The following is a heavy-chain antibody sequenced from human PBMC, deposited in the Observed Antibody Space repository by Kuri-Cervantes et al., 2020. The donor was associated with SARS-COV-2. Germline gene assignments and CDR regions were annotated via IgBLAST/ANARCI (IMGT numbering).Heavy chain of an antibody. CDR3: ARDGARGYSGALYYFDY. CDR1: GGSFSGYS. Sequence: SETLSLTCAVYGGSFSGYSWSWIRQPPGKGLEYIGEVDHSGSTSYSPSLQSRVTISVDMSKNQFSLKLSSVTAADTAVYYCARDGARGYSGALYYFDYWGQGTLVTVSS. D-gene: IGHD1-26*01. CDR2: VDHSGST. V-gene: IGHV4-34*01. J-gene: IGHJ4*02.